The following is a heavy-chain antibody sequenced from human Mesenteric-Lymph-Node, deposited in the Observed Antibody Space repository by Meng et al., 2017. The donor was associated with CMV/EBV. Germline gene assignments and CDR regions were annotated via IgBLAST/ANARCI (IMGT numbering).Heavy chain of an antibody. CDR3: ARGPPNWGFGDH. Sequence: SCKASGYHFTRYDINWVREAAGEGLEWMGWMSPSSGNTGYAQNFQGRVTMTRDTSINTAYMEVSSLRSEDTAVYYCARGPPNWGFGDHWGLGTLVTVSS. CDR1: GYHFTRYD. CDR2: MSPSSGNT. V-gene: IGHV1-8*01. J-gene: IGHJ4*02. D-gene: IGHD7-27*01.